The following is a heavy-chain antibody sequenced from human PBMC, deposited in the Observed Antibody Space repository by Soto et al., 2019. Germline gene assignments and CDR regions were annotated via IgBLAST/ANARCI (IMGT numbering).Heavy chain of an antibody. V-gene: IGHV1-18*01. D-gene: IGHD1-26*01. J-gene: IGHJ3*02. Sequence: QVQLVQSGAEVKKPGASVKVSCKASGYTFFNYGVTWGRQAHGQGLEWMGWISVYNGNTNYAQKLQGRVTLTTDISTSTAYMELRSLTSDETAVYYCARDSLSGTDAFDIWGQGTMVTVSS. CDR3: ARDSLSGTDAFDI. CDR1: GYTFFNYG. CDR2: ISVYNGNT.